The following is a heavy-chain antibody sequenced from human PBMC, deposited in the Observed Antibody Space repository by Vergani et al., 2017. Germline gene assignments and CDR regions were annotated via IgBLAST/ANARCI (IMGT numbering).Heavy chain of an antibody. Sequence: QVQLQQWGAGVVKPSGTLSLTCAVFGESFSSFYWSWIRQPPGKGLEWIGEINNDGHTNYNPSLERRVTVSRDTAKNKFSLKLMSVTAADAAMYYCAVRPRVNLVGGGIVTKRTFDYWSQGSLVTVSS. V-gene: IGHV4-34*02. CDR1: GESFSSFY. J-gene: IGHJ4*02. D-gene: IGHD3-10*01. CDR3: AVRPRVNLVGGGIVTKRTFDY. CDR2: INNDGHT.